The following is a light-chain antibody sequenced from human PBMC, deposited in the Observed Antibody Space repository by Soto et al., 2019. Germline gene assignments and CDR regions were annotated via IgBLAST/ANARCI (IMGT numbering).Light chain of an antibody. CDR1: QSVSSN. CDR3: QQYNNWPRT. Sequence: EIVMTQSPATLSVSPWERATLYCRASQSVSSNLAWYQQKPGQAPRLLIYGASTRATGIPARFSGSGSGTEFTLTISSLQSEDFAVYYCQQYNNWPRTFGQGTKVDIK. J-gene: IGKJ1*01. CDR2: GAS. V-gene: IGKV3-15*01.